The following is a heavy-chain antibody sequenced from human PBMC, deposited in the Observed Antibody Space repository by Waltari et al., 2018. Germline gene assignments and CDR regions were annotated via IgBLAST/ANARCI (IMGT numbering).Heavy chain of an antibody. V-gene: IGHV3-74*01. CDR2: INSDVSST. J-gene: IGHJ4*02. CDR3: ASEHSRGWTSFDY. CDR1: GFTFSSYW. Sequence: EVQLVESGGGLVQPGGSLRLSCAASGFTFSSYWMHWVRQAPGKGLVWVSRINSDVSSTSYADDVKRRFTISRDNAKNTLYLQMNSLRAEDTAVYYCASEHSRGWTSFDYWGQGTLVTVSS. D-gene: IGHD6-19*01.